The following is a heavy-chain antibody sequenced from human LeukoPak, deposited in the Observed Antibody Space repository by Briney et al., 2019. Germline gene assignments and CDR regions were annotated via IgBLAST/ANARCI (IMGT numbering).Heavy chain of an antibody. J-gene: IGHJ4*02. Sequence: GGSLRLSCAASGFTFSSYAMSWVRQAPGKGLEWVSAISGSGGSTYYADSVKGRFTISRDNSKNTLYLQMNSLRAEDTAVYYCAHETSLTIFGVVTNFAYWGQGNLVTVSS. CDR1: GFTFSSYA. CDR3: AHETSLTIFGVVTNFAY. V-gene: IGHV3-23*01. CDR2: ISGSGGST. D-gene: IGHD3-3*01.